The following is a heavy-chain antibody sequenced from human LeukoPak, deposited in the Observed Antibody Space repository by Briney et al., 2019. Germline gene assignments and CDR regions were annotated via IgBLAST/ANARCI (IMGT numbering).Heavy chain of an antibody. Sequence: ASVKVSCKASGGTFSSYAISWARQAPGQGLEWMGGIIPIFGTANYAQKFQGRVTITADESTSTAYMELSSLRSEDTAVYYCARGPVYLPPIAAAGTIYYYYHMDVWGKGTTVTVSS. CDR3: ARGPVYLPPIAAAGTIYYYYHMDV. V-gene: IGHV1-69*13. J-gene: IGHJ6*03. CDR1: GGTFSSYA. D-gene: IGHD6-13*01. CDR2: IIPIFGTA.